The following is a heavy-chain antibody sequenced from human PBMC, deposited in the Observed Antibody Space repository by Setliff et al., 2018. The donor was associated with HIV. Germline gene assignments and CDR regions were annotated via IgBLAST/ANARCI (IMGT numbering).Heavy chain of an antibody. CDR2: IYYTGFA. D-gene: IGHD1-1*01. Sequence: SETLSLTCSVSGDSISSGSYFWGWIRQTPGKGLEWIGHIYYTGFAYYNPSLKSRVTISLDTSKTHFFLNLTSVTDADTAVYFCTREGRGDPAMATTRIDYWGQGKLVTVS. CDR1: GDSISSGSYF. J-gene: IGHJ4*02. CDR3: TREGRGDPAMATTRIDY. V-gene: IGHV4-39*02.